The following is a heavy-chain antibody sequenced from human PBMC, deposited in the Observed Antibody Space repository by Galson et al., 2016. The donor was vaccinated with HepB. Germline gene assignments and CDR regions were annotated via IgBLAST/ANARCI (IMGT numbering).Heavy chain of an antibody. CDR2: ISRTSSYI. CDR3: ARDMAGYNWIDF. J-gene: IGHJ4*02. D-gene: IGHD5-24*01. CDR1: GFTFSSYA. Sequence: SLRLSCAASGFTFSSYALNWVRQAPGKGLEWVSYISRTSSYIYYADSVRGRFTIYRDNAKNSLFLQFNSLRAADTAIYYCARDMAGYNWIDFWGLGTLVTVSS. V-gene: IGHV3-21*01.